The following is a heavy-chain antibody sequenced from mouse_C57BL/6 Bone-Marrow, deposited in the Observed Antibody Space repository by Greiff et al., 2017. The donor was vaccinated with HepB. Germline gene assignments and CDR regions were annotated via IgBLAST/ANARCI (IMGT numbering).Heavy chain of an antibody. CDR3: ASQTGTSPWFAY. Sequence: QVQLKESGPGLVQPSPSLSITCTASGFSLTSYGVHWVRQSPGKGLEWLGVIWSGGSTDYYAAFISRLSISTDNSKSHVFFKMNSLQADDTAIYYCASQTGTSPWFAYWGQGNLVTVSA. D-gene: IGHD4-1*01. V-gene: IGHV2-2*01. CDR2: IWSGGST. CDR1: GFSLTSYG. J-gene: IGHJ3*01.